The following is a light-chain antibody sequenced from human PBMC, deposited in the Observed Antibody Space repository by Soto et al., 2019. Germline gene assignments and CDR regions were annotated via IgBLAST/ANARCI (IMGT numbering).Light chain of an antibody. J-gene: IGKJ5*01. CDR1: RSVGDK. CDR2: GAS. Sequence: EIEMTQSPYTLSLFPGERATLSCRASRSVGDKLAWYQKKPGQAPRLLVHGASTRATDVPVRFSGSGSGTELTLTISSLQSDDSAVYFCQQYNRWPPITFGPGTRLEIK. CDR3: QQYNRWPPIT. V-gene: IGKV3-15*01.